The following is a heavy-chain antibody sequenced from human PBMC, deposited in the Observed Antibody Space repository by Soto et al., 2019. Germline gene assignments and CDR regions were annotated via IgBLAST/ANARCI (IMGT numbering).Heavy chain of an antibody. Sequence: SVKVSCKASGGTFSSYAISWVRQAPGQGLEWMGGIIPIFGTANYAQKFQGRVTITADESTSTAYMELSSLRSEDTAVYYCARVFRAARNWFDPWGRGTLVTVSS. D-gene: IGHD6-6*01. CDR3: ARVFRAARNWFDP. CDR1: GGTFSSYA. CDR2: IIPIFGTA. V-gene: IGHV1-69*13. J-gene: IGHJ5*02.